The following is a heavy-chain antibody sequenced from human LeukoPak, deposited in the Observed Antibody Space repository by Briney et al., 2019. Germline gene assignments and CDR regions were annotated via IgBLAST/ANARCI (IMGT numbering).Heavy chain of an antibody. CDR1: GGSISSSSYY. CDR2: IYYSGIT. CDR3: ARLAGYCSSTSCYVWPYYYYYYMDV. J-gene: IGHJ6*03. V-gene: IGHV4-39*01. Sequence: SEPLSLTCTVSGGSISSSSYYWGWIRKPPGTGLEWIGSIYYSGITYYNPSLKSRVTISVDTSKNQFSLKLSSVTAADTAVYYCARLAGYCSSTSCYVWPYYYYYYMDVWGKGTTVTVSS. D-gene: IGHD2-2*01.